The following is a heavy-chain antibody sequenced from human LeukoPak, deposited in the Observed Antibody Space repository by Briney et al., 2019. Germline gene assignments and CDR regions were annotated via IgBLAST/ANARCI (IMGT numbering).Heavy chain of an antibody. Sequence: ASVKVSCKASGYTFTSFGITWVRQAPGQGHEWMGWINTYNGNTKYAQKFQGRVTMTTDTSTSTVYMELRGLRADDTAVYYCARDGGYTYGYHYWGQGTLVTVSS. CDR2: INTYNGNT. V-gene: IGHV1-18*01. D-gene: IGHD5-18*01. CDR1: GYTFTSFG. J-gene: IGHJ4*02. CDR3: ARDGGYTYGYHY.